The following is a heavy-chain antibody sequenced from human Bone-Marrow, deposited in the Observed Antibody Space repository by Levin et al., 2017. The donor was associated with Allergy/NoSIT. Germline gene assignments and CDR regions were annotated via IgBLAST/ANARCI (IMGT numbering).Heavy chain of an antibody. D-gene: IGHD4-17*01. CDR3: ARAGYYGDYGFDP. CDR1: GGSISSYY. V-gene: IGHV4-59*01. J-gene: IGHJ5*02. CDR2: IYYSGST. Sequence: GSLRLSCTVSGGSISSYYWSWIRQPPGKGLEWIGYIYYSGSTNYNPSLKSRVTISVDTSKNQFSLKLSSVTAADTAVYYCARAGYYGDYGFDPWGQGTLVTVSS.